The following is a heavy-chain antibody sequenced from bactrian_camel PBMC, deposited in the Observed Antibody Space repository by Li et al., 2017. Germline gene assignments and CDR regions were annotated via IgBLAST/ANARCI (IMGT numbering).Heavy chain of an antibody. Sequence: HVQLVESGGGLVQPGGSLGLSCAASGFTFSGAYMSWVRQAPGKGLEWVGNIYSDGSSTYNADSVKDRFTISRDNAKNTAYLQMNCLKSEDTALFYCATAYYLGVNWDFGFWGQGTQVTVS. CDR1: GFTFSGAY. D-gene: IGHD3*01. J-gene: IGHJ6*01. CDR2: IYSDGSST. V-gene: IGHV3-2*01. CDR3: ATAYYLGVNWDFGF.